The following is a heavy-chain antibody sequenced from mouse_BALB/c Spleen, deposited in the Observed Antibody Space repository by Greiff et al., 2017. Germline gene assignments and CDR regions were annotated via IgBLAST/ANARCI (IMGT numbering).Heavy chain of an antibody. CDR2: ISSGSSTI. J-gene: IGHJ3*01. V-gene: IGHV5-17*02. D-gene: IGHD1-1*01. CDR1: GFTFSSFG. Sequence: EVKLVESGGGLVQPGGSRKLSCAASGFTFSSFGMHWVRQAPEKGLEWVAYISSGSSTIYYADTVKGRFTISRDNPKNTLFLQMTSLRSEDTAMYYCARSNYGSSSWFAYWGQGTLVTVSA. CDR3: ARSNYGSSSWFAY.